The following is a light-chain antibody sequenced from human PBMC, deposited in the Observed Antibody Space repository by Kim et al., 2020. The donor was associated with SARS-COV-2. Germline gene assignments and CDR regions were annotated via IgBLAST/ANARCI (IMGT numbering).Light chain of an antibody. CDR2: EVS. CDR1: SSDVGGYNY. Sequence: GHSVTISCTGTSSDVGGYNYVSWYQQHPGKAPKLMIYEVSKRPSGVPDRFSGSKSGNTASLTVSGLQAEDEADYYCSSYAGSNNLVFGGGTQLTV. CDR3: SSYAGSNNLV. V-gene: IGLV2-8*01. J-gene: IGLJ3*02.